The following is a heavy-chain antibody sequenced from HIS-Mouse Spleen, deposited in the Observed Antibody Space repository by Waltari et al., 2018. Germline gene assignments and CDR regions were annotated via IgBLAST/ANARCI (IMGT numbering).Heavy chain of an antibody. V-gene: IGHV4-38-2*02. CDR1: GYSISSGYS. D-gene: IGHD2-2*01. Sequence: QVQLQESGPGLVKPSETLSLTCTVSGYSISSGYSCAWIRHPPGKGLEWIGSIYHSGSTYYNPSLKSRVTISVDTSKNQFSLKLSSVTAADTAVYYCASDYCSSTSCYDAFDIWGQGTMVTVSS. CDR2: IYHSGST. CDR3: ASDYCSSTSCYDAFDI. J-gene: IGHJ3*02.